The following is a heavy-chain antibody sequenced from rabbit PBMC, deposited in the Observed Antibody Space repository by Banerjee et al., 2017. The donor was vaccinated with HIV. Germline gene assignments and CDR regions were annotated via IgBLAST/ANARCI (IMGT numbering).Heavy chain of an antibody. J-gene: IGHJ4*01. CDR1: GLDFSSYYY. CDR2: IGTGTGST. CDR3: ARDDHYDGSSYYIGFDL. Sequence: QSLEESGGDLVKPGASLTLTCTASGLDFSSYYYMCWVRQAPGKGLEWIGCIGTGTGSTYYASWAKGRFTISKTSSTTVTLQMTSLTAADTATYFCARDDHYDGSSYYIGFDLWGQGTLVTVS. D-gene: IGHD8-1*01. V-gene: IGHV1S40*01.